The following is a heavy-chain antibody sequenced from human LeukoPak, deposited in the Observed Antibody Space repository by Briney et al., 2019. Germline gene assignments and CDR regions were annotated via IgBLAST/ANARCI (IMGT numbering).Heavy chain of an antibody. V-gene: IGHV4-39*07. CDR2: IYYSGST. Sequence: PSETLSLTCTVSGGSISSSSYYWGWIRQPPGKGLEWIGSIYYSGSTYYNPSLKSRVTISVDTSKNQFSLKLSSVTAADTAVYYCARRADVRGAAGTKIDYWGQGTLVTVSS. D-gene: IGHD6-13*01. CDR1: GGSISSSSYY. J-gene: IGHJ4*02. CDR3: ARRADVRGAAGTKIDY.